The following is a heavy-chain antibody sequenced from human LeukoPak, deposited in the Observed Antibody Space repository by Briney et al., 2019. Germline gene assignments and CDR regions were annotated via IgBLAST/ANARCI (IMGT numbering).Heavy chain of an antibody. J-gene: IGHJ4*02. CDR2: MNPNSGNT. CDR1: GYTFTSYD. CDR3: AKDHRRYCSSTSCYGPFDY. D-gene: IGHD2-2*01. Sequence: ASVKVSCKASGYTFTSYDINWVRQATGQGLEWMGWMNPNSGNTGYAQKFQGRVTITRNTSISTAYMELSSLRSEDMALYYCAKDHRRYCSSTSCYGPFDYWGQGTLVTVSS. V-gene: IGHV1-8*03.